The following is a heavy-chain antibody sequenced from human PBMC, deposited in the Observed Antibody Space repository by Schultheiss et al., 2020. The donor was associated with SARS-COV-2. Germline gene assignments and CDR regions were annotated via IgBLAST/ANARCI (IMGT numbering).Heavy chain of an antibody. CDR3: AKDNPEQWLGC. V-gene: IGHV3-43*02. J-gene: IGHJ4*02. CDR2: ISGDGGST. D-gene: IGHD6-19*01. Sequence: GESLKISCKASGGTFDDYAMHWVRQAPGKGLEWVSLISGDGGSTYYADSVKGRFTISRDNSKNSLYLQMNSLRTEDTALYYCAKDNPEQWLGCWGQGTLVTVSS. CDR1: GGTFDDYA.